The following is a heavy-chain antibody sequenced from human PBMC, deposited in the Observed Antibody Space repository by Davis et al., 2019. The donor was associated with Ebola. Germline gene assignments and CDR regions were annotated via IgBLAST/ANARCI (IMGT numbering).Heavy chain of an antibody. CDR3: ARGNYGDYIVLYYYNMDV. J-gene: IGHJ6*02. D-gene: IGHD4-17*01. CDR1: GGSISSYY. CDR2: IYYTGST. Sequence: SETLSLTCTVSGGSISSYYWSWIRQPPGKGLEWIGYIYYTGSTNYNPSLKSRVTISLDTSKNQFSLKLSSVTAADTAVYYCARGNYGDYIVLYYYNMDVWGQGTTVTVSS. V-gene: IGHV4-59*01.